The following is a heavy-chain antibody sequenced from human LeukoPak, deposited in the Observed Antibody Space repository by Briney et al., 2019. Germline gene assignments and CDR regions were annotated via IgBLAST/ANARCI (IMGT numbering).Heavy chain of an antibody. D-gene: IGHD1/OR15-1a*01. CDR2: ISSSSTYI. Sequence: GGSLRLSCAASGFTFNSYSMNWVRQAPGKGLEWVSSISSSSTYIYYADPVKGRFTISRDNAKNSLYLQMNSLRAEDTAVYYCMCRSENNSPFDYWGQGTPVTVSS. J-gene: IGHJ4*02. V-gene: IGHV3-21*01. CDR3: MCRSENNSPFDY. CDR1: GFTFNSYS.